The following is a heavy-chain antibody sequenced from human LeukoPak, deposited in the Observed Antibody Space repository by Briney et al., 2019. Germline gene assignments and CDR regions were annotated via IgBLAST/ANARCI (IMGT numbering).Heavy chain of an antibody. CDR1: GFTFSSYA. CDR2: ISGSGGTT. D-gene: IGHD3-3*01. J-gene: IGHJ4*02. CDR3: ARDGVSYYDFWSGYRRGYFDY. V-gene: IGHV3-23*01. Sequence: PGGSLRLSCAASGFTFSSYAMSWVRQAPGKGLEWVSAISGSGGTTYYADSVKGRFTISRDNSKNTLYLQMNSLRAEDTAVYYCARDGVSYYDFWSGYRRGYFDYWGQGTLVTVSS.